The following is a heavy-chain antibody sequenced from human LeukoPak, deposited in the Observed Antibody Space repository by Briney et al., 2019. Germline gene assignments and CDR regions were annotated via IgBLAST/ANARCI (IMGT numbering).Heavy chain of an antibody. CDR1: GGSFSGYY. J-gene: IGHJ3*02. V-gene: IGHV4-34*01. Sequence: SETLSLTCAVYGGSFSGYYWSWIRQPPGKGLEWIGEINHSGSTNYNPSLKSRVTISVDRSKNQFSLKLSSVTAADTAVYYCARASPYGDYWNAFDIWGQGTMVTVSS. CDR2: INHSGST. D-gene: IGHD4-17*01. CDR3: ARASPYGDYWNAFDI.